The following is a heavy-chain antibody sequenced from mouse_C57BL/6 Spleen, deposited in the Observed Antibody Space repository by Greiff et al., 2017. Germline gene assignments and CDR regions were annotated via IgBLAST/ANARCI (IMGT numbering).Heavy chain of an antibody. D-gene: IGHD1-1*01. Sequence: VQLQQSGAELMQPGASVKLSCKASGYTFTGYWIEWVKQRPGHGLEWIGEILPGSGSTNYNGKFKGKATFTADTSSNTAYMQLINLTTEDSAIYNCARASYYFGFADWGQGTLVTVYA. CDR1: GYTFTGYW. CDR3: ARASYYFGFAD. CDR2: ILPGSGST. J-gene: IGHJ3*01. V-gene: IGHV1-9*01.